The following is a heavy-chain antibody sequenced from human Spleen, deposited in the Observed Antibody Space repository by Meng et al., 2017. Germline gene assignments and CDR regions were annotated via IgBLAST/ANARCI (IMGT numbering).Heavy chain of an antibody. J-gene: IGHJ4*02. Sequence: SETLSLTCAVYGASFSGYYWCWIRQPPGKGLEWIGEIHHSGSTNYNPSLKSRVIISVDTSKYQFSLGLSSLTTADTAVYYCARFDTSGYYSFDYWGQGTLVTVSS. CDR3: ARFDTSGYYSFDY. CDR1: GASFSGYY. V-gene: IGHV4-34*01. D-gene: IGHD3-22*01. CDR2: IHHSGST.